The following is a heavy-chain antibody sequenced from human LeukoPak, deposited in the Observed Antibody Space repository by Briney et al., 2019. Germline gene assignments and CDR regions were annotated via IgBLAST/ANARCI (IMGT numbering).Heavy chain of an antibody. CDR3: AKINNDDDY. J-gene: IGHJ4*02. D-gene: IGHD1/OR15-1a*01. Sequence: QSGGSLRLSCAASGFTFTTFGIHWVRQAPGKGLEWVAAISPDGNIEYYTDSVKGRFTISRDNSKNMIYLQMNSLRGEDSAMYYCAKINNDDDYWGQGTLVTVSS. CDR2: ISPDGNIE. V-gene: IGHV3-30*18. CDR1: GFTFTTFG.